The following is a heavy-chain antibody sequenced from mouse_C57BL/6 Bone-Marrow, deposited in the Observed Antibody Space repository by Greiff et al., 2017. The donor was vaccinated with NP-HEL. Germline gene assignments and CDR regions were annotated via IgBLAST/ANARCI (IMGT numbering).Heavy chain of an antibody. CDR2: ISNGGGST. D-gene: IGHD1-1*01. CDR1: GFTFSDYY. J-gene: IGHJ1*03. V-gene: IGHV5-12*01. Sequence: EVKVVESGGGLVQPGGSLKLSCAASGFTFSDYYMYWVRQTPEKRLEWVAYISNGGGSTYYPDTVKGRFTISRDNAKNTLYLQMSRLKSEDTAMYYCARHAYYYGSSYGWYFDVWGTGTTVTVSS. CDR3: ARHAYYYGSSYGWYFDV.